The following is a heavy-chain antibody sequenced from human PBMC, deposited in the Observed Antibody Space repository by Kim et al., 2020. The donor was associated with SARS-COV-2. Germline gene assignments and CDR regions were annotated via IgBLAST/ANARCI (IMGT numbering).Heavy chain of an antibody. V-gene: IGHV3-30*04. CDR1: GFTFSTYT. Sequence: GGSLRLSCAAAGFTFSTYTMHWVRQAPGKGLEWVAVISYDGSNKMSADSVKGRFTISRDNSKSTMYLQMNGLRAEDTAVYYCARGQLERHRAPGDYWGQGTLVTVSS. CDR2: ISYDGSNK. D-gene: IGHD1-1*01. CDR3: ARGQLERHRAPGDY. J-gene: IGHJ4*02.